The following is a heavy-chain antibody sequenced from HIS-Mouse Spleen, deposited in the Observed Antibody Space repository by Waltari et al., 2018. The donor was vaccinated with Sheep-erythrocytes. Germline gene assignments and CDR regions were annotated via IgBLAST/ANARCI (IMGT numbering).Heavy chain of an antibody. Sequence: QVQLVESGGGVVQPGRSLRLSCAASGFTFSSYAMHWVRQAPGKGLEWVAVISYDGSNKYYADSMKGRFTISRDNSKNTLYLQMNSLRAEDTAVYYCARGAFDIWGQGTMVTVSS. CDR2: ISYDGSNK. J-gene: IGHJ3*02. CDR1: GFTFSSYA. V-gene: IGHV3-30-3*01. CDR3: ARGAFDI.